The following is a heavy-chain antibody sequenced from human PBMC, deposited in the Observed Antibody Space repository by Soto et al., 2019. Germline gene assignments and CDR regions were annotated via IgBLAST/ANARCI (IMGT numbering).Heavy chain of an antibody. J-gene: IGHJ4*02. D-gene: IGHD5-18*01. CDR3: ARVGGYSYGLEY. Sequence: SETLSLTCAVSGGSISSGGYSWSWIRQPPGKGLEWIGYIYHSGSTYYNPSLKSRVTISVDRSKNQFSLKLSSVTAADTAVYYCARVGGYSYGLEYWGQGTLVTVSS. CDR2: IYHSGST. CDR1: GGSISSGGYS. V-gene: IGHV4-30-2*01.